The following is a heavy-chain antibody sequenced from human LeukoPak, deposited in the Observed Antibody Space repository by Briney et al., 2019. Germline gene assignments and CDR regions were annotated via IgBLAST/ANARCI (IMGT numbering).Heavy chain of an antibody. J-gene: IGHJ4*02. D-gene: IGHD2-2*01. CDR2: IFYSGST. V-gene: IGHV4-59*08. CDR3: ARLLTGSTSWHIDY. CDR1: GGSMSSYY. Sequence: SETLSLTCTVSGGSMSSYYWSWIRQPPGKGLEWIGYIFYSGSTNYNPSLKSRVTVSVDTSKNQFSLKLSSVTAADTAVYYCARLLTGSTSWHIDYWGQGTLVTVSS.